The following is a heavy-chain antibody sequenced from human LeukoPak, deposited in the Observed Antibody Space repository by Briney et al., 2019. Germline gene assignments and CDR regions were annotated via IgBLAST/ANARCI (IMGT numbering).Heavy chain of an antibody. Sequence: ASVEVSCRASGYTFTSYDINWVRQATGQGLEWMGWMNPNSGNTGYAQRFQGRVTITRNTSISTAYMELSSLRSEDTAVYYCARGDNWFDPWGQGTLVTVSS. CDR3: ARGDNWFDP. CDR1: GYTFTSYD. J-gene: IGHJ5*02. V-gene: IGHV1-8*03. CDR2: MNPNSGNT.